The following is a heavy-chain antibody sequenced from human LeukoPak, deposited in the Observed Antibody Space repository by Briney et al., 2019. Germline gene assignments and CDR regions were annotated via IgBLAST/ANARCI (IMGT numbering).Heavy chain of an antibody. V-gene: IGHV1-69*01. CDR1: GGTFSSYA. CDR3: ARALTLLRYFDWSIRVYNWFDP. D-gene: IGHD3-9*01. CDR2: IIPIFGTT. Sequence: GSSVKVSCKASGGTFSSYAINWVRQAPGQGLEWMGGIIPIFGTTNYAQKFQGRVRITADESTSTAYMELSSLRSEDTAVYYCARALTLLRYFDWSIRVYNWFDPWGQGTLVTVSS. J-gene: IGHJ5*02.